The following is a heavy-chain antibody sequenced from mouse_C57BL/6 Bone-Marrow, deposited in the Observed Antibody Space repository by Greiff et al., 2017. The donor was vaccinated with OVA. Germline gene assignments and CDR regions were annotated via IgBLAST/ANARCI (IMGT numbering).Heavy chain of an antibody. D-gene: IGHD2-4*01. CDR3: ARREYDYVCAD. J-gene: IGHJ3*01. CDR2: FHPYTDAT. V-gene: IGHV1-47*01. CDR1: GFSFPPSP. Sequence: VPLQQSGSALVPPSSSLPFSCTASGFSFPPSPLPWFLPTPGQILAWIGNFHPYTDATKYNEKFKGKDTLTVEKSSSTVYLELSRVTSDDSAVYYCARREYDYVCADWGKGTLVTVSA.